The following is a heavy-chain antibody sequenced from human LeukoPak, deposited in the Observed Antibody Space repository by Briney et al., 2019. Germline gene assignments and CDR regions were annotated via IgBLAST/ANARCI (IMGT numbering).Heavy chain of an antibody. CDR1: GGSFSGYY. J-gene: IGHJ4*02. V-gene: IGHV4-34*01. D-gene: IGHD3-22*01. CDR2: VNHSGST. CDR3: ARVRTYCYDSSGHHGPIDF. Sequence: PSETLSLTCAVYGGSFSGYYWRWIRQPPGKGLEWIGDVNHSGSTNYNPSLKSRVTISVDASKHQFFLMLSSVTAADTAVYYCARVRTYCYDSSGHHGPIDFWGQGTLVTVSS.